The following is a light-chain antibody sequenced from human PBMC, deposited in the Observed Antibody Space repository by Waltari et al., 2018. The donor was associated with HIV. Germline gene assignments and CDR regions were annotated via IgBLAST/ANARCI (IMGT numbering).Light chain of an antibody. CDR1: QSVSSSY. V-gene: IGKV3-20*01. CDR3: QHFDTSLPKYT. Sequence: VLTQSPGTLSLSPGELATLSCRASQSVSSSYLAWYQQRPGQAPRLLIYGASSRAAGIPDRFTGSGSGTDFTLTISRLEPEDFAVYYCQHFDTSLPKYTFGQGTKLEIK. J-gene: IGKJ2*01. CDR2: GAS.